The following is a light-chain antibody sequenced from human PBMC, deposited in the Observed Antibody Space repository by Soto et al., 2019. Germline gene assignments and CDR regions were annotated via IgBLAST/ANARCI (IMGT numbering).Light chain of an antibody. CDR1: QSVGVN. J-gene: IGKJ4*01. CDR2: GAY. V-gene: IGKV3-15*01. CDR3: QQYNDWPPLT. Sequence: IVMTQSPGTLSLSPGERATFSCRASQSVGVNLAWYQQKPGQAPRLLIYGAYYRAAGIPDRFSGSGSGTDFTLTISSLQSEDFAVYYCQQYNDWPPLTFGGGTKVDIK.